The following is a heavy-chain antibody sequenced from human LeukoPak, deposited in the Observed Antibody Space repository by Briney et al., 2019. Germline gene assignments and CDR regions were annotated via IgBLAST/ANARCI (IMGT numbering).Heavy chain of an antibody. V-gene: IGHV1-2*06. CDR2: SNPYTGGT. J-gene: IGHJ1*01. D-gene: IGHD3-22*01. Sequence: ASVKVSCKASGYTFTGYYMHWVRQAPGKGLEWMGRSNPYTGGTNYAQKFQGRVTMTRDTSISTAYMELSRLRSDDTAVYYCASLTSGYLLEYFQHWGQGTLVTVSS. CDR1: GYTFTGYY. CDR3: ASLTSGYLLEYFQH.